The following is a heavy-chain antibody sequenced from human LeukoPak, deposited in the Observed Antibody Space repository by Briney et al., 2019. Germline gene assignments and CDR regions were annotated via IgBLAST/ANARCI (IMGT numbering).Heavy chain of an antibody. CDR1: GYSISSGYY. J-gene: IGHJ4*02. CDR2: IYHSGST. D-gene: IGHD2-2*01. Sequence: PSETLSLTCAVSGYSISSGYYWGWIRQPPGKGLEWIGSIYHSGSTYYNPSLKSRVTISVDTSKNQFPLKLSSVTAADTAVYYCARRYCSSTSCPIDYWGQGTLVTVSS. CDR3: ARRYCSSTSCPIDY. V-gene: IGHV4-38-2*01.